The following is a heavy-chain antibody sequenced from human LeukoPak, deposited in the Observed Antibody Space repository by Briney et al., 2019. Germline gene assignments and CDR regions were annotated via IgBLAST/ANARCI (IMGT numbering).Heavy chain of an antibody. V-gene: IGHV4-4*02. D-gene: IGHD3-10*01. CDR3: ARAMVRGVTAFDH. Sequence: PSETLSLTCAVSGGSISSSNWWSWVRQPPGKGLGWIGEIYHSGSTNYNPSLKSRVTISVDKSKNQFSLKLSSVTAADTAVYYCARAMVRGVTAFDHWGQGTLVTVSS. J-gene: IGHJ4*02. CDR2: IYHSGST. CDR1: GGSISSSNW.